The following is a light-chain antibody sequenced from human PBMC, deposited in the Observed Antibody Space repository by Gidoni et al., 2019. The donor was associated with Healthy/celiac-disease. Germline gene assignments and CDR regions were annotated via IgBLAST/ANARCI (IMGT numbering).Light chain of an antibody. CDR1: QSVLYSSNNKNY. CDR2: WAS. CDR3: QQYYSTPRT. V-gene: IGKV4-1*01. Sequence: DIVMTQSPDSLAVSLGERATINCKSSQSVLYSSNNKNYLAWYQQKPGQPPKLLIYWASTRESGVPDRFSGSGSGTDFTLTISSLQAEDGAVYYCQQYYSTPRTVGQGTKLEIK. J-gene: IGKJ2*01.